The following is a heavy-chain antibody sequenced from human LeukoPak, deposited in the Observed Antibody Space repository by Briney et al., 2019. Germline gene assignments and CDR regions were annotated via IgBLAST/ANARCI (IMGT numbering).Heavy chain of an antibody. J-gene: IGHJ3*02. V-gene: IGHV3-9*01. CDR1: GFTFDDYA. CDR3: SKGGYCSGGSCGGAFDI. Sequence: GGSLRLSCAASGFTFDDYAMHWVRQAPGKGLEWVSGISWNSGSIGYADSVKGRFTISRDNAKNSLYLQMHSLRAEDTALYYCSKGGYCSGGSCGGAFDIWGQGTMVTVSS. CDR2: ISWNSGSI. D-gene: IGHD2-15*01.